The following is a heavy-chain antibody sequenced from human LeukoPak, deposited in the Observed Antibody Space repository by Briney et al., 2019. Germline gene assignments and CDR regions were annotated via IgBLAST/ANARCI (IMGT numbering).Heavy chain of an antibody. J-gene: IGHJ6*03. Sequence: GGSLRLSCAASGFTVSSNYMSWVRQAPGRGLEWVSVIYSGGSTYYADSVKGRFTISRDNSKNTLYLQMNSLRAEDTAVYYCATSYYYYMDVWGKGTTVTVSS. CDR1: GFTVSSNY. CDR2: IYSGGST. V-gene: IGHV3-66*02. CDR3: ATSYYYYMDV.